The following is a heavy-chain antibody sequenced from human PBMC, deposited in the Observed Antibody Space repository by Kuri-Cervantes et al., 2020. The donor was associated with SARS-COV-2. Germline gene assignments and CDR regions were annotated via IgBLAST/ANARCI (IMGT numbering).Heavy chain of an antibody. CDR2: LNPDTGNT. CDR3: ARDSGDWNPDGLDL. V-gene: IGHV1-8*02. Sequence: ASVKVSCKASGYTFSTYDIYWVRQAAGQGLEWMGWLNPDTGNTGNAKKFQGRVTMTTDTSINTAYMEVSSLSFEDTAIYYCARDSGDWNPDGLDLWGQGTLVTVSS. CDR1: GYTFSTYD. D-gene: IGHD1-1*01. J-gene: IGHJ3*01.